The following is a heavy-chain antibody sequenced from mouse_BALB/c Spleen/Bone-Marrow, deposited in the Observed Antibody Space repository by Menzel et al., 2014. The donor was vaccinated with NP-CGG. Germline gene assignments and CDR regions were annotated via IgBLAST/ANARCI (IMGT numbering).Heavy chain of an antibody. CDR3: VRSASSSGYFDY. J-gene: IGHJ2*01. Sequence: VQLKQSGGGLVQPGGSRKLSCAASGFTFSSFGMHWVRQAPEKGLGWVAYINSASSTIYYGDTVMGRFTISRDNPKNTLFLQMTSLRSEDTATYYCVRSASSSGYFDYWGQGTTLTVSS. V-gene: IGHV5-17*02. CDR1: GFTFSSFG. D-gene: IGHD1-1*01. CDR2: INSASSTI.